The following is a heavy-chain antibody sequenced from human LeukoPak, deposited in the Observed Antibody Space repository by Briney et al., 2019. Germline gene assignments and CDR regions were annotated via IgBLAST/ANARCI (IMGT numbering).Heavy chain of an antibody. CDR1: GYTFTSYY. Sequence: GASVKVSCKASGYTFTSYYIHWVRQAPGQGLEWMGIMNPSDGSTSYAQKFRGRVTMTRDTSTTTVYMEMSSLRSEDTAVYYCARAPGGLDIWGQGTTITVSS. D-gene: IGHD1-1*01. J-gene: IGHJ3*02. CDR2: MNPSDGST. CDR3: ARAPGGLDI. V-gene: IGHV1-46*01.